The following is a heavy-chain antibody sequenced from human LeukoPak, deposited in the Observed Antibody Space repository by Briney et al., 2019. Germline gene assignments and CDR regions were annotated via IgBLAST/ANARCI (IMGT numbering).Heavy chain of an antibody. CDR3: ARAPTSYYYFDY. CDR2: IWYDGSNK. D-gene: IGHD1-26*01. J-gene: IGHJ4*02. V-gene: IGHV3-33*01. Sequence: GGSLRLSCAASGFTLSSYGMHWVRQAPGKGLEWVAVIWYDGSNKYYADSVKGRFTISRDNSKNTLYLQMNSLRAEDTAVYYCARAPTSYYYFDYWGQGTLVTVSS. CDR1: GFTLSSYG.